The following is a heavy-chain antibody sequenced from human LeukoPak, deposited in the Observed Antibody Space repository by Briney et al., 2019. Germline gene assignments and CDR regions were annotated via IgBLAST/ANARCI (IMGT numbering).Heavy chain of an antibody. Sequence: TGGSLRLSCAASGFTFSSYGMHWVRQAPGKGLEWVAVIWYDGSNKYYADSVKGRFTISRDNAKNSLYLQVNSLRAEDTAVYYCARPTIAAAGNFEYWGQGTLVTVSS. J-gene: IGHJ4*02. CDR2: IWYDGSNK. D-gene: IGHD6-13*01. V-gene: IGHV3-33*03. CDR3: ARPTIAAAGNFEY. CDR1: GFTFSSYG.